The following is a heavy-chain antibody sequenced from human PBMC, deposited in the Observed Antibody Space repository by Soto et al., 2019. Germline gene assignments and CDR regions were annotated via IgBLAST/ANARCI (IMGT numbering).Heavy chain of an antibody. V-gene: IGHV4-34*01. J-gene: IGHJ2*01. CDR3: ARPSPGGYYDFWSGYSSYWYFDL. CDR2: INHSGST. CDR1: GGSFSGYY. D-gene: IGHD3-3*01. Sequence: QVQLQQWGAGLLKPSETLSLTCAVYGGSFSGYYWSWIRQPPGKGMEWIGEINHSGSTNYNPTYKSRVTLSVGASNNQFSLKLSSVTAADAAVYYCARPSPGGYYDFWSGYSSYWYFDLWGRGTLVTVSS.